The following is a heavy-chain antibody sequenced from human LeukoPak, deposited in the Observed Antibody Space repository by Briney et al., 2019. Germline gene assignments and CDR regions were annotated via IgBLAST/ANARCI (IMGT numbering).Heavy chain of an antibody. D-gene: IGHD3-3*01. J-gene: IGHJ3*02. CDR3: ARDRFLEWLAGAFDI. CDR1: GYTFTSYG. V-gene: IGHV1-18*01. CDR2: ISAYNGNT. Sequence: ASVKVSCKASGYTFTSYGISCVRQAPGQGLEWMGWISAYNGNTNYAQKLQGRVTMTTDTSTSTAYMELRSLRSDDTAVYYCARDRFLEWLAGAFDIWGQGTMATVSS.